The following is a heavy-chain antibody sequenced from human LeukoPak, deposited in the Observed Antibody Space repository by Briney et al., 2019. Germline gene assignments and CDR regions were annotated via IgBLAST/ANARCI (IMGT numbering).Heavy chain of an antibody. CDR3: ARVGGLRFRQGGLFDY. D-gene: IGHD3-3*01. CDR1: GGSISSYY. J-gene: IGHJ4*02. CDR2: IYYSGST. Sequence: PSETLSLTCTVSGGSISSYYWSWIRQPPGKGLEWIGYIYYSGSTNYNPSLKSRVTISVDTSKNQFSLKLSSVTAADTAVYYYARVGGLRFRQGGLFDYWGQGTLVTVSS. V-gene: IGHV4-59*01.